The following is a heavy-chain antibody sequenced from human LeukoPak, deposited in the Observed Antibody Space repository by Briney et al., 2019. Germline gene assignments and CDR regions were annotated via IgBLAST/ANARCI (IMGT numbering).Heavy chain of an antibody. V-gene: IGHV1-24*01. J-gene: IGHJ4*02. Sequence: ASVKVSCKVSGYTLTELSMHWVRQAPGKGLEWMGGFDPEDGETIYAQKFQGRVTMTEDTSTVTAYMELSSLRSEDTAVYYCATDQLYYDYVWGSYRRGYFDYWGQGTLVTVSS. CDR2: FDPEDGET. CDR3: ATDQLYYDYVWGSYRRGYFDY. D-gene: IGHD3-16*02. CDR1: GYTLTELS.